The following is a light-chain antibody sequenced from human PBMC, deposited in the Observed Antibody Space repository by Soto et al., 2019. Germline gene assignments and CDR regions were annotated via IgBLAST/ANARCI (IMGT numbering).Light chain of an antibody. CDR2: DAS. CDR1: QSIYTK. CDR3: QQYAGSLYT. V-gene: IGKV3-20*01. J-gene: IGKJ2*01. Sequence: DIVLTQSPGTLSLSPGEGATLSCRASQSIYTKLAWYQKKSGQAPRLLIYDASTRAYGIPDRFSGSGSGTDFSLTISRLEPEDFAVYYCQQYAGSLYTFAQGTKVDI.